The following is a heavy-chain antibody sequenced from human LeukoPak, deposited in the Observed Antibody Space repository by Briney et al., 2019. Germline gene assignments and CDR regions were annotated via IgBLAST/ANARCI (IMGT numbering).Heavy chain of an antibody. Sequence: PSETLSLTCAVYGGSFSGYYWSWIRQPPGKGLEWIGEINHSGSTNYNPSLKSRVTISVDTSKNQFSLKLSSVTAADTALYYCARSKWGVGDAFDNWGLGTMVTVSS. CDR1: GGSFSGYY. J-gene: IGHJ3*02. D-gene: IGHD3-16*01. CDR2: INHSGST. V-gene: IGHV4-34*01. CDR3: ARSKWGVGDAFDN.